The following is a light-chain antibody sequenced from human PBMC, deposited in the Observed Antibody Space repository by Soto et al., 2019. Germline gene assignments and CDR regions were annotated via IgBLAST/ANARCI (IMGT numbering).Light chain of an antibody. J-gene: IGLJ1*01. CDR2: DNN. V-gene: IGLV1-51*01. CDR1: RSNIGNNY. Sequence: QSVLTQPPSVSAAPGQMVTISCSGSRSNIGNNYVSWYQQLSGTAPKLLIYDNNKRPSGIPDRFSGSRSGTSATLGITGLQTGDEADYYCGTWDSTLSGYVSGNGTKVTVL. CDR3: GTWDSTLSGYV.